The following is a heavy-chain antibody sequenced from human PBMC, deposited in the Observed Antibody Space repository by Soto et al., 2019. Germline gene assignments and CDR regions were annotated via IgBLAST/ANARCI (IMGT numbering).Heavy chain of an antibody. CDR3: ARDRGTTTPRGDDALDI. V-gene: IGHV1-46*03. Sequence: GASVKVSCKASGYTFTSYYMHWVRQAPGQGLEWMGIINPSGGSTSYAQKYQGRVTMTRDTSTSTVYMELSSLRSEDTAVYYCARDRGTTTPRGDDALDIWGQGTMVTVSS. CDR2: INPSGGST. J-gene: IGHJ3*02. CDR1: GYTFTSYY. D-gene: IGHD1-7*01.